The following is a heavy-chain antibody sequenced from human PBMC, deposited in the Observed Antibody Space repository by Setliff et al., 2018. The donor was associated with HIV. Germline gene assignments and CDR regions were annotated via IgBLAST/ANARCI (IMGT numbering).Heavy chain of an antibody. Sequence: PSETLSLTCTVSGDPMSSTSYYWGWIRQPPGKGLEWIGSIYYSGSTHYNPSLKSRVTISVDTSRNQFSLKLSSVTAADTAVYYCARPGRASYYYYMDVWGKGTTVTVSS. J-gene: IGHJ6*03. CDR2: IYYSGST. V-gene: IGHV4-39*07. D-gene: IGHD3-10*01. CDR1: GDPMSSTSYY. CDR3: ARPGRASYYYYMDV.